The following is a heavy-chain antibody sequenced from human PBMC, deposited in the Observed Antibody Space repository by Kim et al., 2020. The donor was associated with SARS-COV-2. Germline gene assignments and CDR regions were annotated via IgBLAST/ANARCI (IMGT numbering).Heavy chain of an antibody. V-gene: IGHV4-34*01. Sequence: SETLSLTCAVYGGSFSGYYWSWIRQPPGKGLEWIGEINHSGSTNYNPSLKSRVTISVDTSKNQFSLKLGSVTAADTAVYYCARAEIKIVAGIFDYWGQGTLVTVSS. CDR3: ARAEIKIVAGIFDY. J-gene: IGHJ4*02. D-gene: IGHD6-19*01. CDR1: GGSFSGYY. CDR2: INHSGST.